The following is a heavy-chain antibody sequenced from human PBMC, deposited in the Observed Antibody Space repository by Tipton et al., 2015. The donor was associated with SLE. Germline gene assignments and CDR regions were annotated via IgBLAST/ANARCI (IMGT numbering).Heavy chain of an antibody. V-gene: IGHV4-4*08. D-gene: IGHD3-10*01. CDR1: GGSIGSYY. CDR2: IYSTGTT. Sequence: LRLSCTVSGGSIGSYYWSWIRQPPGKELEWIGYIYSTGTTNYSPSLKSRVTISVDMSKNQFSLNLTSVTAADAAVYYCARITVGQPDYWGQGTLVTVSS. CDR3: ARITVGQPDY. J-gene: IGHJ4*02.